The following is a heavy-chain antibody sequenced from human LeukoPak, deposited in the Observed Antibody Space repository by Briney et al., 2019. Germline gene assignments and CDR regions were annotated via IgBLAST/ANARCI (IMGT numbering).Heavy chain of an antibody. CDR1: GFTFSSYG. CDR2: IRYDGSNK. Sequence: GGSLRLSCAASGFTFSSYGMYWVRQAPGKGLEWVAFIRYDGSNKYYADSVKGRFTISRDNSKNTLYLQMNSLRAEDTAVYYCAKEEVVATGFDYWGQGTLVTVSS. CDR3: AKEEVVATGFDY. V-gene: IGHV3-30*02. D-gene: IGHD5-12*01. J-gene: IGHJ4*02.